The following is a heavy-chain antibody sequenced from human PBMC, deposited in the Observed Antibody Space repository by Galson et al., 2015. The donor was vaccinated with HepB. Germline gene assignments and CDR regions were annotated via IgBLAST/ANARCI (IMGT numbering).Heavy chain of an antibody. J-gene: IGHJ4*02. Sequence: TVPGDSFNSGGYYWSWIRRHPGKGLEWLVYIYHSGSTYYNPSLKGRVTISLETSKHQFSLKLSSVTAADTAVYYCARYYYDSSVYYYYFDYWGQGTLATVSA. CDR3: ARYYYDSSVYYYYFDY. CDR2: IYHSGST. D-gene: IGHD3-22*01. V-gene: IGHV4-31*03. CDR1: GDSFNSGGYY.